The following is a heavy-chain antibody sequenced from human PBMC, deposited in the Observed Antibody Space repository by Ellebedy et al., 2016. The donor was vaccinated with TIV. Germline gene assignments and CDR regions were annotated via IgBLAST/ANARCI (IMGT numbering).Heavy chain of an antibody. CDR2: IKQDGSEK. Sequence: GGSLKISCATSGFTFSNYWMTWVRQAPGKGLEWVANIKQDGSEKYYVDSVKGRFSISRDNAKNSLYVQMNSLTDEDTAVYYCARDQWLGRAYYFDSWGQGTLVTVSS. D-gene: IGHD6-19*01. CDR3: ARDQWLGRAYYFDS. CDR1: GFTFSNYW. V-gene: IGHV3-7*01. J-gene: IGHJ4*02.